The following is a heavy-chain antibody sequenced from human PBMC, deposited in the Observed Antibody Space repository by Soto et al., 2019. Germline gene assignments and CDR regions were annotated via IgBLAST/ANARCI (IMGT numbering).Heavy chain of an antibody. Sequence: GESLKISCTGFGYTFTTFWISWVRQMPGKGLEWMGRIDPRDSQTNYSPSFQGHVTISVDKSISTAYLQWDSLKASDTAMYYCARLFCSTDTCDSWFDPWGQGTLVTV. CDR3: ARLFCSTDTCDSWFDP. D-gene: IGHD1-26*01. CDR1: GYTFTTFW. V-gene: IGHV5-10-1*01. CDR2: IDPRDSQT. J-gene: IGHJ5*02.